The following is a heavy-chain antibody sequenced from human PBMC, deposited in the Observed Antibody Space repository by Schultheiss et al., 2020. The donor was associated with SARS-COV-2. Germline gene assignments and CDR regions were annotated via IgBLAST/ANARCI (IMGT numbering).Heavy chain of an antibody. CDR2: IYYTGIT. D-gene: IGHD6-19*01. Sequence: SETLSLTCTVSGSSISGYFWTWIRQPPGKGLEQVGNIYYTGITKYSPSLKSRITISVDTSKKQFSLRLGSVTAADTAVYYCAKDASSSGWYLNWYFDLWGRGTLVTVSS. CDR1: GSSISGYF. V-gene: IGHV4-59*01. J-gene: IGHJ2*01. CDR3: AKDASSSGWYLNWYFDL.